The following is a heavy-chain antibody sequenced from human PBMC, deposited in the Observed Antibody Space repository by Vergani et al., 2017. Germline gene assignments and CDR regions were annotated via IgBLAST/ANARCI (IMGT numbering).Heavy chain of an antibody. CDR2: ISSSSSYI. CDR3: ARDIWCSSTSCYSDYYYGMDV. V-gene: IGHV3-21*01. CDR1: GFTFSSYG. J-gene: IGHJ6*02. Sequence: VQLVESGGGVVQPGRSLRLSCAASGFTFSSYGMHWVRQAPGKGLEWVSSISSSSSYIYYADSVKGRFTISRDNAKNSLYLQMNSLRAEDTAVYYCARDIWCSSTSCYSDYYYGMDVWGQGTTVTVSS. D-gene: IGHD2-2*02.